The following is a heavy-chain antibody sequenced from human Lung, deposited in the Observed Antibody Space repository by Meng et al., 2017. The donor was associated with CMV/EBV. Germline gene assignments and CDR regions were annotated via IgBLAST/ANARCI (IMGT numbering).Heavy chain of an antibody. V-gene: IGHV1-69*05. D-gene: IGHD3-16*01. Sequence: SVXVSCKASGDTFSRYAVSWVRQAPGQGLEWVGGIITIFGTPYYAQKFQGRVTITTDESTTTVYMELSSLRFEDTAVYYCARGGGGGTPTWKYYGMDVWXQGTXVTVSS. CDR1: GDTFSRYA. CDR2: IITIFGTP. J-gene: IGHJ6*02. CDR3: ARGGGGGTPTWKYYGMDV.